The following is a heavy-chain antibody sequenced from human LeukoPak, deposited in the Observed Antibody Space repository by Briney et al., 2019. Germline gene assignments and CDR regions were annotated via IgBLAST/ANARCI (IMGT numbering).Heavy chain of an antibody. CDR2: ISSISSSST. D-gene: IGHD2-8*02. CDR1: GFTFSSYG. CDR3: AREYPGGFYYYYYYMDV. J-gene: IGHJ6*03. Sequence: PGGSLRLSCAASGFTFSSYGMHWVRQAPGKGLEWVSYISSISSSSTYYADSVKGRFTISRDNAKNSLYLQMNSLRAEDTAVYYCAREYPGGFYYYYYYMDVWGKGTTVAVSS. V-gene: IGHV3-48*04.